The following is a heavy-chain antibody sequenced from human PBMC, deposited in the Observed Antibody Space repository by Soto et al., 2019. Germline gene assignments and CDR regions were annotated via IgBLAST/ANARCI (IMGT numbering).Heavy chain of an antibody. CDR1: GGSISSYY. J-gene: IGHJ5*02. CDR3: ARGGGGYSYGDSWFDP. D-gene: IGHD5-18*01. CDR2: IYYSGST. Sequence: SETLSLTCTVSGGSISSYYWSWIRQPPGKGLEWIGYIYYSGSTNYNPSLKSRVTISVDTSKNQFSLKLSSVTAADTAVYYCARGGGGYSYGDSWFDPWGQGTLVTVSS. V-gene: IGHV4-59*01.